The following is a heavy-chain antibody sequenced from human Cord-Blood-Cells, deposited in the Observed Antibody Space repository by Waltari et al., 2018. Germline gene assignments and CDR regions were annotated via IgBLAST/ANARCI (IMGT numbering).Heavy chain of an antibody. V-gene: IGHV1-69*01. D-gene: IGHD6-19*01. CDR3: ARGVVSGWYYFDY. J-gene: IGHJ4*02. CDR1: GVTLCTYP. CDR2: ISPIFGTA. Sequence: QVQLVQPGAGVKKPGSSVKVSGEASGVTLCTYPISCVRQAPGQGLERMGGISPIFGTANYAQKFQGRVTITADESTSTAYMELSSLRSEDTAVYYCARGVVSGWYYFDYWGQGTLVTVSS.